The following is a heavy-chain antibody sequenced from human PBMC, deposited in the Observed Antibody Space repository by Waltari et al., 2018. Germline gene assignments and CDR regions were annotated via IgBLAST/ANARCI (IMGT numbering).Heavy chain of an antibody. CDR3: ARDLYGDYGLGAFDI. CDR1: ASTVSSYS. CDR2: ISSSSSYI. Sequence: EVQLVESGGGLVKPGGSLRLSCSAPASTVSSYSLPWVRQAPGKGLEWVSSISSSSSYIYYAVSVKDRFTISRDNAKNSLYLQMNSLRAEDTAVYYCARDLYGDYGLGAFDIWGQGTMVTVSS. V-gene: IGHV3-21*01. J-gene: IGHJ3*02. D-gene: IGHD4-17*01.